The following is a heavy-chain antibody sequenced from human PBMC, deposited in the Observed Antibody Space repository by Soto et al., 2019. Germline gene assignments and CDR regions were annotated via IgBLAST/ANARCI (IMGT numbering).Heavy chain of an antibody. D-gene: IGHD6-13*01. V-gene: IGHV1-69*01. Sequence: QVQLVQSGAEVKKPGSSVKVSCKASGGTFSNYAFSWVGQAPGQGLEWMGGILPIFTTATYAPKFQDRVTITADESTRTVYMDLSSLRSEDTALYYSAKDIGFQQHLFVFDNWGQGTLVTVSS. CDR3: AKDIGFQQHLFVFDN. CDR2: ILPIFTTA. J-gene: IGHJ4*02. CDR1: GGTFSNYA.